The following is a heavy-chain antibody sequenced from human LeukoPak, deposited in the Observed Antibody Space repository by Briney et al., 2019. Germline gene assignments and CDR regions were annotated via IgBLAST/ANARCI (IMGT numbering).Heavy chain of an antibody. CDR2: ISYDGSNK. D-gene: IGHD3-10*01. Sequence: GGSLRLSCAASGFTVSSNYMSWVRQAPGKGLEWVAVISYDGSNKYYADSVKGRFTISRDNSKNTLYLQMNSLRAEDTAVYYCARDGSGSYFLGAFDIWGQGTMVTVSS. CDR1: GFTVSSNY. J-gene: IGHJ3*02. V-gene: IGHV3-30-3*01. CDR3: ARDGSGSYFLGAFDI.